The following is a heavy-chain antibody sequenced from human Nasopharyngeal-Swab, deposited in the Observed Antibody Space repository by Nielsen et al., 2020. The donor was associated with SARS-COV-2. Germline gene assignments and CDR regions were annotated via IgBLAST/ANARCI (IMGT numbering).Heavy chain of an antibody. V-gene: IGHV3-66*03. CDR1: GFTVSSNY. CDR3: AKVAGYYDILTGYYLSLGYGMDV. J-gene: IGHJ6*02. D-gene: IGHD3-9*01. CDR2: IYSCGST. Sequence: GESLKISCAASGFTVSSNYMSWVRQAPGKGLEWVSVIYSCGSTYYADSVKGRFTISRDNSKNTLYLQMNSLRAEDTAVYYCAKVAGYYDILTGYYLSLGYGMDVWGQGTTVTVSS.